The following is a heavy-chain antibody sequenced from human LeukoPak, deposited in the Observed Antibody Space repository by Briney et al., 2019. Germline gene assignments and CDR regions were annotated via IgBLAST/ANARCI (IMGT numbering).Heavy chain of an antibody. CDR3: ARGGGVGATLYYYYYYMDV. CDR2: IYTSGST. V-gene: IGHV4-61*02. Sequence: PSETLSLTCTVSGGSIGSGGYYWSWIQQPAGKGLEWIGRIYTSGSTNYNPSLKSRVTISVDTSKNQFSLKLSSVTAADTAVYYCARGGGVGATLYYYYYYMDVWGKGTTVTISS. J-gene: IGHJ6*03. CDR1: GGSIGSGGYY. D-gene: IGHD1-26*01.